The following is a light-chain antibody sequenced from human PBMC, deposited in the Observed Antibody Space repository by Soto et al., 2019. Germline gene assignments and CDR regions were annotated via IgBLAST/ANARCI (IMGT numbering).Light chain of an antibody. CDR2: TTT. CDR3: QQYNKWPLT. CDR1: QSVTSN. J-gene: IGKJ1*01. V-gene: IGKV3-15*01. Sequence: EIVMTQSPATLSVSPGERAILSCRASQSVTSNLAWYQQKPGQAPRLLIYTTTNRATGIPARFSGSGSQTEFTLTISSLKSEDFAVYYCQQYNKWPLTFGQGTKVEIK.